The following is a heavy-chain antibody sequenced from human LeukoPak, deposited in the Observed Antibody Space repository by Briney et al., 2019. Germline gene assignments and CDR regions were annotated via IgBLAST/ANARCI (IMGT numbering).Heavy chain of an antibody. J-gene: IGHJ5*02. CDR3: VRDRHGGNSRWFDP. CDR2: ISSSIYI. Sequence: GGSLRLSCAASGFSFNIYSMNWVRQAQGKGLEWGSSISSSIYIDYADSVKGRFTISRDNAKNSLYLQMNSLRAEDTAVYFCVRDRHGGNSRWFDPWGQGTLVTVSS. CDR1: GFSFNIYS. V-gene: IGHV3-21*01. D-gene: IGHD4-23*01.